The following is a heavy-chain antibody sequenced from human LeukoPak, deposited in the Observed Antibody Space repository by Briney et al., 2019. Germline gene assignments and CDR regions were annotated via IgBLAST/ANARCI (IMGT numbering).Heavy chain of an antibody. V-gene: IGHV3-23*01. CDR3: AKMKGHPLPKYYMDV. CDR2: ISGSGDNT. D-gene: IGHD1-26*01. CDR1: GFTFSGFA. Sequence: GGSLRLSCAASGFTFSGFAMSWVRRTPGRGLGWVSGISGSGDNTLYADSVKGRFTISRDNSKNTLYLEMNSLRAEDTAIYYCAKMKGHPLPKYYMDVWGQGTTVTVSS. J-gene: IGHJ6*01.